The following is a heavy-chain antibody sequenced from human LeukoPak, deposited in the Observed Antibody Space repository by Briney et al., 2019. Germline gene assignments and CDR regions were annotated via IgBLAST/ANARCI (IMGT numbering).Heavy chain of an antibody. J-gene: IGHJ4*02. CDR1: GFTSDDYA. CDR2: ISWNSGSI. V-gene: IGHV3-9*02. D-gene: IGHD3-22*01. CDR3: AKDSYYYDSSGYYDY. Sequence: GRSLRLSCAASGFTSDDYAMHWVRQAPGKGLEWVSGISWNSGSIGYADSVKGRFTISRDNAKNSLYLQMNSLRAEDTALYYCAKDSYYYDSSGYYDYWGQGTLVTVSS.